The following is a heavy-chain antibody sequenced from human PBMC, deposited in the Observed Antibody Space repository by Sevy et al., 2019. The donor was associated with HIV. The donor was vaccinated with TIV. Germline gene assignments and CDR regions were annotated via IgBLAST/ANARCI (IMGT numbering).Heavy chain of an antibody. J-gene: IGHJ6*02. D-gene: IGHD1-26*01. CDR1: GFTFSSYD. CDR2: IGTAGDT. CDR3: ARARGPNGGSYLDYYYYGMDV. Sequence: GGSLRLYCAASGFTFSSYDMHWVRQATGKGLEWVSAIGTAGDTYYPGSVKGRFTISRENAKNSLYLQMNSLRAGDTAVYYCARARGPNGGSYLDYYYYGMDVWGQGTTVTVSS. V-gene: IGHV3-13*01.